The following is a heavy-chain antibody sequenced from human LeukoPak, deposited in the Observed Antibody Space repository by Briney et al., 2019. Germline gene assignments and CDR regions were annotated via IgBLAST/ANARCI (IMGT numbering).Heavy chain of an antibody. CDR1: GYTFTSYG. Sequence: ASVKVSCKASGYTFTSYGISWVRQAPGQGLEWMGGVIPIFGTANYAQKFQGRVTITADESTSTAYMELSSLRSEDTAVYYCARTTVTLYYYYMDVWRKARKLSVPS. CDR2: VIPIFGTA. J-gene: IGHJ6*03. V-gene: IGHV1-69*13. CDR3: ARTTVTLYYYYMDV. D-gene: IGHD4-11*01.